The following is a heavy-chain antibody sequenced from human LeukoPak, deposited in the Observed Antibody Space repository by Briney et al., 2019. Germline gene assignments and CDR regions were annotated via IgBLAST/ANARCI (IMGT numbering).Heavy chain of an antibody. CDR2: IYYSGST. J-gene: IGHJ4*02. Sequence: SETLSLTCTVSGGSISSYYWSWIRQPPGKGLEWIGYIYYSGSTNYNPSLKSRVTISVDTSKNQFSLNLSSVTAADTAMYYCARTPSSGFFDYWGQGTLVTVSS. CDR3: ARTPSSGFFDY. V-gene: IGHV4-59*01. CDR1: GGSISSYY. D-gene: IGHD6-25*01.